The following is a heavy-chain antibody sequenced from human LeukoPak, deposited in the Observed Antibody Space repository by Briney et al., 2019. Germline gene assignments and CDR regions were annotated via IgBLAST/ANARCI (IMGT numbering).Heavy chain of an antibody. D-gene: IGHD2-2*01. CDR3: ARAVVVPAAIEYYYYYMDV. CDR1: GGTFSSYA. V-gene: IGHV1-69*13. J-gene: IGHJ6*03. Sequence: GASVKVSCKASGGTFSSYAISWVRPAPGQGLERMGGIIPIFGTANYAQKFQGRVTITADESTSTAYMELSSLRSEDTAVYYCARAVVVPAAIEYYYYYMDVWGKGTTVTVSS. CDR2: IIPIFGTA.